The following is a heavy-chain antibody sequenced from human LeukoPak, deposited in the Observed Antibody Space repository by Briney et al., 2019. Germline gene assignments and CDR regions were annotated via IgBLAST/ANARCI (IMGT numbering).Heavy chain of an antibody. V-gene: IGHV6-1*01. CDR2: IYYRSKWCN. J-gene: IGHJ4*02. Sequence: SQTLSLTFAISGDSVSSKSVWNWIRQSPSRGLEWLGRIYYRSKWCNNYAVSVKGRITINPDTSKNQFSLQLSSVTAEDTAVYYCARGDQNFDYWGQGTLVTVSS. CDR3: ARGDQNFDY. CDR1: GDSVSSKSV. D-gene: IGHD5-24*01.